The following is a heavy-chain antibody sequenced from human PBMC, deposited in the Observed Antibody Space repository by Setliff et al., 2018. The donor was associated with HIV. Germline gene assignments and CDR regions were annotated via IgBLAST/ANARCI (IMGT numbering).Heavy chain of an antibody. CDR2: IYYSGST. J-gene: IGHJ5*02. CDR3: ARKGNVRGWFDP. Sequence: PSETLSLTCTVSGGSMNSYYWNWIRQPPGKGLEWIGYIYYSGSTNYNPSLKSRVTISVDTSKNQFSLKLSSVTAADTAVYYCARKGNVRGWFDPWGQGTLVTVSS. CDR1: GGSMNSYY. V-gene: IGHV4-59*01.